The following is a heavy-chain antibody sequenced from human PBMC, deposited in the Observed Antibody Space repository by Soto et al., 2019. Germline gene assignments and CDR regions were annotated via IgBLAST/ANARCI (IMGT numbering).Heavy chain of an antibody. CDR1: GGTFSSYA. D-gene: IGHD2-21*01. V-gene: IGHV1-69*06. CDR3: ASGDLIRNWFDP. CDR2: IIPIFGTT. Sequence: SVKVSCKASGGTFSSYAISWVRQAPGQGLEWMGGIIPIFGTTNYAQKFQGRVTITADKSTSTAYMELSSLRSEDTAVYYCASGDLIRNWFDPWGQGTLVTVSS. J-gene: IGHJ5*02.